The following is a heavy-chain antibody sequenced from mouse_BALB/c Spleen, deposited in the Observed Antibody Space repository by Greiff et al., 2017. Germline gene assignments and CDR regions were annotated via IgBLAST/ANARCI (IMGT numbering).Heavy chain of an antibody. CDR2: VNPYNGGT. CDR1: GYTFTDYY. V-gene: IGHV1-19*01. Sequence: VQLKQSGPELVKPGASVKMSCKASGYTFTDYYMDWVKQSHGESFEWIGRVNPYNGGTSYNQKFKGKATLTADKSSSTAYMQLSSLTSEDSAVYVGARAGIPYYGYRFDYWGQGTTLTVSS. D-gene: IGHD2-9*01. CDR3: ARAGIPYYGYRFDY. J-gene: IGHJ2*01.